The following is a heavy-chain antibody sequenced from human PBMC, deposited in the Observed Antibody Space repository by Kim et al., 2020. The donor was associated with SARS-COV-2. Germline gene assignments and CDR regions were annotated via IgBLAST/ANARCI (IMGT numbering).Heavy chain of an antibody. CDR3: AKDSSGWRPSHYFDY. CDR2: ISGSGGST. CDR1: GFTFSSSA. Sequence: GGSLRLSCAASGFTFSSSAMSWVRQAPGKGLEWVSAISGSGGSTYYADSVKGRFTISSDNSKNTLYLQMNSLSAEDTAVYYGAKDSSGWRPSHYFDYWGQGTLVTVSA. D-gene: IGHD6-19*01. J-gene: IGHJ4*02. V-gene: IGHV3-23*01.